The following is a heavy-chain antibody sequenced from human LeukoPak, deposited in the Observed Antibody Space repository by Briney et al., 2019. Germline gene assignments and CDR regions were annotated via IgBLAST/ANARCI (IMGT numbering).Heavy chain of an antibody. D-gene: IGHD6-19*01. CDR3: ARGLRSGIAVAGSGMDV. V-gene: IGHV3-13*01. Sequence: GGSLRLSCAASGFTFSSYDMHWVRQATGKGLEWVSAIGTAGDTYYPGSVKGRFTISRENAKNSSYLQMNSLRAGDTAVYYCARGLRSGIAVAGSGMDVWGQGTTVTVSS. J-gene: IGHJ6*02. CDR1: GFTFSSYD. CDR2: IGTAGDT.